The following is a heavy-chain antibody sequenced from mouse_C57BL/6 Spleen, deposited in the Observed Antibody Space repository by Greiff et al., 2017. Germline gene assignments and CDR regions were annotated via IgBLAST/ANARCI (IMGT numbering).Heavy chain of an antibody. D-gene: IGHD2-12*01. CDR2: ISSGSSTI. J-gene: IGHJ4*01. CDR1: GFTFSDYG. CDR3: AGGSIAMDY. Sequence: EVKLVESGGGLVKPGGSLKLSCAASGFTFSDYGMHWVRQAPEKGLEWVAYISSGSSTIYYADTVKGRFTISRDNAKNTLCLQMTNLTSEDTAMYYCAGGSIAMDYWGQGTSVTVSS. V-gene: IGHV5-17*01.